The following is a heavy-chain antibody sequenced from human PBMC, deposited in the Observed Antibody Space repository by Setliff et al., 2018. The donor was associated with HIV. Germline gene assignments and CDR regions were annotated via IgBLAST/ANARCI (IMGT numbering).Heavy chain of an antibody. V-gene: IGHV4-39*01. CDR3: ARHGDSCGWFGAVYYGIDA. D-gene: IGHD3-10*01. CDR1: GDSIDRTGYY. Sequence: SETLSLTCTVSGDSIDRTGYYWGWIRQPPGKGLEWIGCIYYNGNTYNKPSLKIRLTISVDTSKNQFSLKLNSVTAADTAVYYCARHGDSCGWFGAVYYGIDAWGQGTTVTVSS. J-gene: IGHJ6*02. CDR2: IYYNGNT.